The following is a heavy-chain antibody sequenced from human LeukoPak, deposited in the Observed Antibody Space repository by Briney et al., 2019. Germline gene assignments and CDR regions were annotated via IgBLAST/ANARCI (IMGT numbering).Heavy chain of an antibody. CDR1: GDSMTYSY. J-gene: IGHJ3*02. Sequence: SETLSLTCTVSGDSMTYSYWSWIRQPPGKGLEWLGNIYLSVITKSNPSLKSRVTISLDTPKNQLSLRLTSVTAADTAVYYCARRRQVSAYSPYAFDMWGQGTMVTV. D-gene: IGHD2-21*01. V-gene: IGHV4-59*08. CDR2: IYLSVIT. CDR3: ARRRQVSAYSPYAFDM.